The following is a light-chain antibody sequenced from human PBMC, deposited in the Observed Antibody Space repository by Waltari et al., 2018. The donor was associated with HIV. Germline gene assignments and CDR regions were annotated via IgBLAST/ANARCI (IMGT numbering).Light chain of an antibody. CDR1: SSHLGAYDF. V-gene: IGLV2-14*01. CDR2: EVH. Sequence: SALTQPASVSGSPGQSIWVSCTGTSSHLGAYDFVSWYQQTPGTAPKLVIYEVHNRPSGISYRFSGSKAGNTASLTISGLQTEDEADYYCSSFTTSNSLLFGGGTKVTVL. J-gene: IGLJ2*01. CDR3: SSFTTSNSLL.